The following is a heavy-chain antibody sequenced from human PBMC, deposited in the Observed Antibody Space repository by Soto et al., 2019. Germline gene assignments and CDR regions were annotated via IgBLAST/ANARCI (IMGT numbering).Heavy chain of an antibody. J-gene: IGHJ4*02. CDR1: GGTFSSYA. Sequence: SVKVSCKASGGTFSSYAISWVRQAPGQGLEWMGGIIPIFGTANYAQKFQGRVTITADESTSTAYMELSSLRSEDTAESYCARAVYTDDIVFARADKNCYYCGMDDWGQGTLVTVSS. CDR2: IIPIFGTA. D-gene: IGHD2-15*01. V-gene: IGHV1-69*13. CDR3: ARAVYTDDIVFARADKNCYYCGMDD.